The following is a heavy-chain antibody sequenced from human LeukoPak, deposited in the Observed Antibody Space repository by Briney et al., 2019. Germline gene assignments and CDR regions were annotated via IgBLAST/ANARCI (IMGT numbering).Heavy chain of an antibody. CDR3: ARGFYSSSWTDAFDI. J-gene: IGHJ3*02. V-gene: IGHV5-51*01. CDR1: GYSFTSYW. D-gene: IGHD6-13*01. CDR2: IYPGDSDT. Sequence: GESLKISCKGSGYSFTSYWIGWVRQMPGKGLEWMGIIYPGDSDTRYSPSFQGQVTISADKSISTAYLQWSSLKASDTAMYYCARGFYSSSWTDAFDIWGQGTMVTVSS.